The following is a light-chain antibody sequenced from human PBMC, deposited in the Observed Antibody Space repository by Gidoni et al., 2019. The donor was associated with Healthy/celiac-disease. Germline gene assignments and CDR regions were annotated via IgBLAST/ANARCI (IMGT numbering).Light chain of an antibody. CDR3: QQGNIPPTRT. Sequence: DIQMTQSPSSLSASVGDRVTITCRASQSIRSYLNWYQQKPGKAPKLLIYASYSLKRGVPTSFSSSGSGTDFTTTISSLQPENFATYCFQQGNIPPTRTFGHGTKVEIK. V-gene: IGKV1-39*01. CDR2: ASY. CDR1: QSIRSY. J-gene: IGKJ1*01.